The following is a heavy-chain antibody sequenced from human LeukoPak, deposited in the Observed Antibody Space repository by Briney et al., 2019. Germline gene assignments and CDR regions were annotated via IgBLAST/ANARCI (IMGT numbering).Heavy chain of an antibody. Sequence: KPSETLSLTCTVSGGSISSSYWSWIRQPPGKGLEWIGYIYYSWSTSYNPSLKSRVTISLDTSKNQFSLKLSSVTAADTAVYYCARGPKGHFDYWGQGTLVTVSS. CDR2: IYYSWST. CDR1: GGSISSSY. J-gene: IGHJ4*02. CDR3: ARGPKGHFDY. V-gene: IGHV4-59*01.